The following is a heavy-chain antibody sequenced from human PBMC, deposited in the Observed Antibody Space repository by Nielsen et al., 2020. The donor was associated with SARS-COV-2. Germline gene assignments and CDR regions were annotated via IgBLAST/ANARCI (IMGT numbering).Heavy chain of an antibody. CDR1: GFTFSSFT. CDR3: ARGFPTTGDYGSHFDY. V-gene: IGHV3-48*02. J-gene: IGHJ4*02. D-gene: IGHD4-17*01. Sequence: GGSLRLSCAASGFTFSSFTMNWVRQAPGKGLEWISYITTSGLTIYYADSVKGRFTISRDNAKNSLYLQMNSLRDEDTAVYYCARGFPTTGDYGSHFDYWGQGTLVTVSS. CDR2: ITTSGLTI.